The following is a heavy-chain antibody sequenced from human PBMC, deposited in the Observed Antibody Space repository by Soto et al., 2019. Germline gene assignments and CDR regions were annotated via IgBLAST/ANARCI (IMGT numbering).Heavy chain of an antibody. J-gene: IGHJ4*02. V-gene: IGHV3-30-3*01. CDR2: ISYDGSNK. CDR3: ARDIASGAGGDY. D-gene: IGHD6-13*01. CDR1: GFTFSSYA. Sequence: PGGSLRLSCAASGFTFSSYAMHWVRQAPGKGLEWVAVISYDGSNKYYADSVKGRFTISRDNSKNTLYLQMNSLRAEDTAVYYCARDIASGAGGDYWGQGTLVTVSS.